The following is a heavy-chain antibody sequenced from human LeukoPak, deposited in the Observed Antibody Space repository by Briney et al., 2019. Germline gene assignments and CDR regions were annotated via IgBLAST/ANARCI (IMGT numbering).Heavy chain of an antibody. CDR2: IKADGSEK. D-gene: IGHD1-7*01. J-gene: IGHJ4*02. CDR3: ARVVGTDEGADY. Sequence: PGGSLRFSCAASGFTCRNYWMNWVRQAPGKGLEWVANIKADGSEKRYVDSVKGRFTISRDNAKNSLYLQMNSLRAEDTAVYYCARVVGTDEGADYWGQGTLVTVSS. CDR1: GFTCRNYW. V-gene: IGHV3-7*04.